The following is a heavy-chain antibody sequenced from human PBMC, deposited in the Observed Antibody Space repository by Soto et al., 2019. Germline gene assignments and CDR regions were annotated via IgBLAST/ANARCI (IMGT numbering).Heavy chain of an antibody. D-gene: IGHD3-22*01. J-gene: IGHJ4*02. V-gene: IGHV1-69*01. CDR3: AMGTGELQRYYYDSSGYYYVDFDY. Sequence: QVQLVQSGAEVKKPGSSVKVSCKASGGTFSSYAISWVRQAPGQGLEWMGGIIPIFGTANYAQKFQGRVTITADESTSTAYMELSSLRSEETAGYYCAMGTGELQRYYYDSSGYYYVDFDYWGQGTLVTVSS. CDR1: GGTFSSYA. CDR2: IIPIFGTA.